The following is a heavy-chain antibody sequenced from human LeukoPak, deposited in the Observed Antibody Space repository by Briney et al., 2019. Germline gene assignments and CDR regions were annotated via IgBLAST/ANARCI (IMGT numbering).Heavy chain of an antibody. D-gene: IGHD1-7*01. CDR1: GYTFTGYY. J-gene: IGHJ4*02. V-gene: IGHV1-2*02. Sequence: ASVKVSCKASGYTFTGYYIHWVRQAPGQGLEWMGWINPNSGGTNYAQKFQGRVTMTRDTSISTAYMELSRLRSDDTAVYYCARDPITGTTSGGGYWGQGTLVTVSS. CDR3: ARDPITGTTSGGGY. CDR2: INPNSGGT.